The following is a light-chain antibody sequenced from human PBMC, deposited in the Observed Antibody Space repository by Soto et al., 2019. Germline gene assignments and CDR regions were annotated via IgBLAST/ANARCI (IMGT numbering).Light chain of an antibody. CDR1: QSISSY. Sequence: DIQMTQYTSSLSASVGDRVTITCRASQSISSYLNWYQQKPGKAPKLLIFAASSLQSGVPSRFSGSRSGPDFTLTISSLQPEDFATYYCQQSYSSPPTFGQVTKADI. V-gene: IGKV1-39*01. J-gene: IGKJ1*01. CDR3: QQSYSSPPT. CDR2: AAS.